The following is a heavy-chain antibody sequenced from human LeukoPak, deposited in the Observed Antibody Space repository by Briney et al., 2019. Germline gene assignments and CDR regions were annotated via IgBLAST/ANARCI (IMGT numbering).Heavy chain of an antibody. CDR1: GGSISSYY. CDR2: IYYSGST. J-gene: IGHJ4*02. D-gene: IGHD3-3*01. CDR3: ARGARFLEWLYYY. Sequence: SETLSLTCTVSGGSISSYYWSWIRQPPGEGLEWIGYIYYSGSTNYNPSLKSRVTISVDTSKNQFSLKLSSVTAADTAVYYCARGARFLEWLYYYWGQGTLVTVSS. V-gene: IGHV4-59*01.